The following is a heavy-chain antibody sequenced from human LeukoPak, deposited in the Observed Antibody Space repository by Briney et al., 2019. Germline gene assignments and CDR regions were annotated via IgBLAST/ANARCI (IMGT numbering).Heavy chain of an antibody. CDR2: IYHSGST. CDR1: GYSISSGYY. J-gene: IGHJ4*02. D-gene: IGHD1-1*01. V-gene: IGHV4-38-2*01. CDR3: AEVERRNY. Sequence: SETLSLTCAVSGYSISSGYYWDWIRQPPGKGLEWIGSIYHSGSTYYNPSLKSRVTISVDTSKSQFSLKLRSVTAADTAVYYCAEVERRNYWGQGTLVTVSS.